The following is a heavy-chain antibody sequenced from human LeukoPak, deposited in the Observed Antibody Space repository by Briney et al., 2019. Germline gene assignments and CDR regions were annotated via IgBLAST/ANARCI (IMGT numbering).Heavy chain of an antibody. Sequence: AASVKVSCKASGYTFTGCYMHWVRQAPGQGLEWMGWIVVGSGNANYAQKFQERVTITRDMSTSTAYMELSGLNFEDTAVYYCAADSSGNDAFDIWGQGTMVTVSP. V-gene: IGHV1-58*02. CDR3: AADSSGNDAFDI. J-gene: IGHJ3*02. D-gene: IGHD6-25*01. CDR2: IVVGSGNA. CDR1: GYTFTGCY.